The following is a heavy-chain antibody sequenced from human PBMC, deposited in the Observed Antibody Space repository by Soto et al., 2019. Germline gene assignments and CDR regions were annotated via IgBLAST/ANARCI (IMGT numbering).Heavy chain of an antibody. CDR2: IYWDDDK. CDR1: GFSLSSTRMA. Sequence: QITLKESGPTLVKPTQTLTLTCTFSGFSLSSTRMAVGWIRQPPGTALEWLALIYWDDDKRYSPFLKSRLTIAQSTSKRQVVLTRSNLHSVDTARYYCAHIVVAGLGYYFDYWCQGTLVSVSS. J-gene: IGHJ4*02. V-gene: IGHV2-5*02. CDR3: AHIVVAGLGYYFDY. D-gene: IGHD6-19*01.